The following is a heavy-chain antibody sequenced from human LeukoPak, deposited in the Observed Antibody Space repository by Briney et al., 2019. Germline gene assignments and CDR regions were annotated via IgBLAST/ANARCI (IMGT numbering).Heavy chain of an antibody. D-gene: IGHD2-15*01. Sequence: ASVKVSCKASGYTFTSYYMHWVRQAPGQGLEWMGIINPSGGSTIYAQKFQGRVTMTRDTSTSTVYMELSKDTAVHYCARDFSSSGGCCSCSPGGCDIWGQGTMVTVSS. CDR1: GYTFTSYY. J-gene: IGHJ3*02. CDR2: INPSGGST. V-gene: IGHV1-46*01. CDR3: ARDFSSSGGCCSCSPGGCDI.